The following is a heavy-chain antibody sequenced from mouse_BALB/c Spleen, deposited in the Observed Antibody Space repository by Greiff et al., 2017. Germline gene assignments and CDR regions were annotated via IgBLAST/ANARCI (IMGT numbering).Heavy chain of an antibody. V-gene: IGHV1-15*01. CDR2: IDPETGGT. J-gene: IGHJ2*01. Sequence: VQLQQSGAELVRPGASVTLSCKASGYTFTDYEMHWVKQTPVHGLEWIGAIDPETGGTAYNQKFKGKATLTADKSSSTAYMELRSLTSEDSAVYYCTREDYGYFDYWGQGTTLTVSS. CDR1: GYTFTDYE. CDR3: TREDYGYFDY. D-gene: IGHD1-1*01.